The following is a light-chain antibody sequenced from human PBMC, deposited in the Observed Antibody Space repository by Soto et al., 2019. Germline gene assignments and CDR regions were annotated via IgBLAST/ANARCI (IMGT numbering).Light chain of an antibody. V-gene: IGKV2-24*01. CDR2: RIS. J-gene: IGKJ1*01. Sequence: DIVLTQTPLSSPVTLGQPASISCRSSQSLVHSDGNTYLSWLHQRPGQSPRLLIYRISDRFSVVPERFSGSGAGTDFTLKISRVEAEDVGIYYCLQVSHFPWTFGQGTKVEIK. CDR3: LQVSHFPWT. CDR1: QSLVHSDGNTY.